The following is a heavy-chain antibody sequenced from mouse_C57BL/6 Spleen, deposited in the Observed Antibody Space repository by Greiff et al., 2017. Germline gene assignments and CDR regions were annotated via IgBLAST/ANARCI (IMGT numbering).Heavy chain of an antibody. V-gene: IGHV3-6*01. J-gene: IGHJ2*01. Sequence: EVQLQQSGPGLVKPSQSLSLTCSVTGYSITSGYYWNWIRQFPGNKLEWMGYISYDGSNNYNPSLKNRISITRDTSKNQFFLKLNSVTTEDTATYSCARASYGYYVDYWGQGTTLTVSS. D-gene: IGHD2-10*02. CDR2: ISYDGSN. CDR1: GYSITSGYY. CDR3: ARASYGYYVDY.